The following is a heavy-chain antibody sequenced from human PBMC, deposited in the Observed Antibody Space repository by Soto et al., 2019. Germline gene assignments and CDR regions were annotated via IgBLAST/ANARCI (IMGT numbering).Heavy chain of an antibody. CDR3: AKAGSYDFWSGYLNDY. CDR2: ISGSGGST. D-gene: IGHD3-3*01. J-gene: IGHJ4*02. Sequence: EVQLLESGGGLVQPGGSLRLSCAASGFTFSSYAMSWVRQAPGKGLEWVSAISGSGGSTYYADSVKGRFTISRDNSKNTVYLQMNSRRAEDTAVYYCAKAGSYDFWSGYLNDYWGQGTLVTVSS. CDR1: GFTFSSYA. V-gene: IGHV3-23*01.